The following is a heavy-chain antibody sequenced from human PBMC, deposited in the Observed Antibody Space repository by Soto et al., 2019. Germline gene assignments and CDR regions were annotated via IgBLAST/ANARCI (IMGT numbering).Heavy chain of an antibody. Sequence: QDQLVQSGAEVKKPGSSVKVSCKASGGTFSSHTFSWVRQAPGQGLEWMGRIIPALGTATYAQKFQGRVTITAAESATTVYMELNSLRSEDTAVYYCARPDFGDYWHFDLWGRGTLVTVSS. D-gene: IGHD4-17*01. CDR1: GGTFSSHT. CDR2: IIPALGTA. J-gene: IGHJ2*01. CDR3: ARPDFGDYWHFDL. V-gene: IGHV1-69*08.